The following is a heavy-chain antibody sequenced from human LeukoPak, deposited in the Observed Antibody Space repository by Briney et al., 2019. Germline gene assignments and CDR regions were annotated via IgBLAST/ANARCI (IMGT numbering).Heavy chain of an antibody. Sequence: SETLSLTCTVSGYSISSGYYWGWIRQPPGKGLEWIGSIYHSGSTFYNPSLKSRVTISVDTSKNQFSLKLSSVTAADTAVYYCARAEGWDSSGWFYFDYWGQGTLVTVSS. CDR1: GYSISSGYY. CDR2: IYHSGST. D-gene: IGHD6-19*01. CDR3: ARAEGWDSSGWFYFDY. V-gene: IGHV4-38-2*02. J-gene: IGHJ4*02.